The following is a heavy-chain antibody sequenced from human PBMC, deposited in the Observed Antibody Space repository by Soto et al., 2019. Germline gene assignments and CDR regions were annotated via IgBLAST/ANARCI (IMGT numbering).Heavy chain of an antibody. Sequence: GGSLRLSCAASGFSFGGYGMHWVRQAPGKGLEWVAVIRYDGSNEYYADSAKGRFTISRDNSKNTLYLQMNSLRAEDTAVYYCERDGVAATTYFGYFDYWGQXTLVTVSS. CDR2: IRYDGSNE. CDR3: ERDGVAATTYFGYFDY. CDR1: GFSFGGYG. V-gene: IGHV3-33*01. D-gene: IGHD1-26*01. J-gene: IGHJ4*02.